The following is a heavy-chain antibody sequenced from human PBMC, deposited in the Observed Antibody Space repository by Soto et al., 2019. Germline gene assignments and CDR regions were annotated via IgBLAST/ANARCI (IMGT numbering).Heavy chain of an antibody. CDR3: ARDRPDRVRLIPAARGPYYYYGMDV. V-gene: IGHV3-30-3*01. D-gene: IGHD2-2*01. CDR2: ISYDGSNK. CDR1: GFTFSTYA. J-gene: IGHJ6*02. Sequence: GSLRLSCAASGFTFSTYAMHWVRQAPGKGLEWVAVISYDGSNKYYADSVEGRFTISRDNSKSTLYLQMNNLRADDTAVYYCARDRPDRVRLIPAARGPYYYYGMDVWGQGTSVTVSS.